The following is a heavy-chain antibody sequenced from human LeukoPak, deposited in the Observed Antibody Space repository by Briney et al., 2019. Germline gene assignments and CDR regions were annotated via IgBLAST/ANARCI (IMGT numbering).Heavy chain of an antibody. CDR3: ARGGYVTMVRGAAYGMDV. CDR2: INHSGST. Sequence: SETLSLTCVVYGGSFSVYYWSWIRQPPGKGLEWIGDINHSGSTNYNPSLKSRVTISVDTSKNQFSLKLSSVTAADTAVYYCARGGYVTMVRGAAYGMDVWGKGTTVTVSS. J-gene: IGHJ6*04. CDR1: GGSFSVYY. D-gene: IGHD3-10*01. V-gene: IGHV4-34*01.